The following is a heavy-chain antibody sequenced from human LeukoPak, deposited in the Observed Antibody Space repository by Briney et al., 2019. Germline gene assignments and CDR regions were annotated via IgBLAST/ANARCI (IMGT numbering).Heavy chain of an antibody. CDR2: IYSDNT. V-gene: IGHV3-53*01. D-gene: IGHD3-10*01. CDR3: ARHRSGRWFDP. J-gene: IGHJ5*02. CDR1: GFTVSSNS. Sequence: PGGSLRLSCTVSGFTVSSNSMSWVRQAPGKGLEWVSFIYSDNTHYSDSVRGRFTISRDNSKNTLYLQMNSLRAEDTAVYYCARHRSGRWFDPWGQGTLVTVSS.